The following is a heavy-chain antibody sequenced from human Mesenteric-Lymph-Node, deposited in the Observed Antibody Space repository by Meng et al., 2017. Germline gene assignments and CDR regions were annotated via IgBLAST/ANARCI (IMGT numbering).Heavy chain of an antibody. CDR3: ARDVGHTSSSYGIDE. D-gene: IGHD6-13*01. Sequence: QPPVREAGPGVVNPPGSLSLTCTISGGSMSSNSYYWGWIRQPPGKGLEWIGSIYYTGTTYYNPSLGSRVTMSLESSKNQFSLKLNSVTAADTAMYYCARDVGHTSSSYGIDEWGQGTLVIVSS. CDR1: GGSMSSNSYY. V-gene: IGHV4-39*07. CDR2: IYYTGTT. J-gene: IGHJ4*02.